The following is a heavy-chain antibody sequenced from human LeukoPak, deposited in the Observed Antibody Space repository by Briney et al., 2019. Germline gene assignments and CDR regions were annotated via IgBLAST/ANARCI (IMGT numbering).Heavy chain of an antibody. CDR1: GFTFSSYA. CDR2: ISYDGSNK. V-gene: IGHV3-30*04. D-gene: IGHD6-13*01. J-gene: IGHJ4*02. Sequence: GGSLRLSCAASGFTFSSYAMHWVRQAPGKGLEWVAVISYDGSNKYYADSVKGRFTISRDNAKNSLYLQMNSLRAEDTAVYYCARGLAAAGYYWGQGTLVTVSS. CDR3: ARGLAAAGYY.